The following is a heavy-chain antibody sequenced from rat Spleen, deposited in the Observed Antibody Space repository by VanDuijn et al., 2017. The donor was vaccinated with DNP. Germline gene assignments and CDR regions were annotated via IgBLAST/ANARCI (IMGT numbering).Heavy chain of an antibody. D-gene: IGHD1-6*01. CDR1: GFNFNDHW. CDR3: ARGADGFDY. V-gene: IGHV4-2*01. J-gene: IGHJ2*01. CDR2: INKDGRTM. Sequence: EVKLVESGGGLVQPGRSLKLSCAASGFNFNDHWMGWVRQAPGKGLEWIGEINKDGRTMNYTPSLKDKFTISRDNAKNTQYLQMDSLRSDDTATYYCARGADGFDYWGQGLMVTVSS.